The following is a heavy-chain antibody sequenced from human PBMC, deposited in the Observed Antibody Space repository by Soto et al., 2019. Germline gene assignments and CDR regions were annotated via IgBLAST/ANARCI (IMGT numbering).Heavy chain of an antibody. CDR1: GFNFINAW. D-gene: IGHD1-26*01. CDR2: IKSKADGETT. Sequence: EVQLVESGGGLVEPGGSLRLSCAASGFNFINAWMHWVRQAPGKGLEWVGRIKSKADGETTDYAAPVKGRFIISRDDSKNTLYLQINSLTMEDTAVYYCSALGVWCQGTTVTVSS. V-gene: IGHV3-15*07. CDR3: SALGV. J-gene: IGHJ6*02.